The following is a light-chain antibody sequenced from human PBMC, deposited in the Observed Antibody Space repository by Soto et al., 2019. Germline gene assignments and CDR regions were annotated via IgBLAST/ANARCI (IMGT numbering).Light chain of an antibody. J-gene: IGLJ1*01. Sequence: QSALTQPASVSGSPGQSITISCTGTTSDVGSYSLVSWYQQHPGKAPKLMIYEGTKRPSGVSYRFSGSKSDNTASLTISGLQAEDEADYYCCSYAGSATYVFGTGTKLTVL. CDR3: CSYAGSATYV. CDR2: EGT. V-gene: IGLV2-23*01. CDR1: TSDVGSYSL.